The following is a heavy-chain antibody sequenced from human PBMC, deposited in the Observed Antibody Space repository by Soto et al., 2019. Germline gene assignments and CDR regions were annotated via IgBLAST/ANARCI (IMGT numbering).Heavy chain of an antibody. J-gene: IGHJ4*02. CDR2: VFYTGST. CDR3: ARSVAVPGAHIDY. CDR1: GGSISGSY. Sequence: SETLSLTCSVSGGSISGSYWSWIRQSPGKGLEWLGYVFYTGSTNYSPSLRSRVSISVDTSKNEFSLRLSSVTAADTAVYFCARSVAVPGAHIDYWGQGTQVTVSS. D-gene: IGHD6-19*01. V-gene: IGHV4-59*01.